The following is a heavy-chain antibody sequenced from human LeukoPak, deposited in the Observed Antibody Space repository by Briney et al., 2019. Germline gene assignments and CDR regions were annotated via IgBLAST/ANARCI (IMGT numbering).Heavy chain of an antibody. CDR2: ISYDGSNK. CDR3: AKDHNYYDSSGLDY. J-gene: IGHJ4*02. V-gene: IGHV3-30*18. Sequence: GRSLRLSCAASGFTFSSYGMHWVRQAPGKGLEWVAVISYDGSNKYYADSVKGRFTISRDNSKNTLYLQMNSLRAEDTAVYYCAKDHNYYDSSGLDYWGQGTLVTVSS. D-gene: IGHD3-22*01. CDR1: GFTFSSYG.